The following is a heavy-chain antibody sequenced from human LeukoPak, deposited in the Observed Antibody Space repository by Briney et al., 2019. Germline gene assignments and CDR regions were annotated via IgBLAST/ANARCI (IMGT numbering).Heavy chain of an antibody. D-gene: IGHD2-8*02. CDR2: FTGSGGST. J-gene: IGHJ4*02. CDR3: AKAWSRAFDY. Sequence: PGGSLRLSCTASGFTFSSYAMSWVRQAPGKGLEGVLGFTGSGGSTYYADSVKGRFTISRDNSKNTLYLQMNSLRAEDTAVYYCAKAWSRAFDYWGQGTLVTVSS. V-gene: IGHV3-23*01. CDR1: GFTFSSYA.